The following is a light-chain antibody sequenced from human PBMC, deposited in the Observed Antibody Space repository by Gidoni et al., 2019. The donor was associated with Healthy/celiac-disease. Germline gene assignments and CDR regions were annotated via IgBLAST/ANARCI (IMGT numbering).Light chain of an antibody. CDR1: SSDVGGPNY. V-gene: IGLV2-14*01. CDR2: EVS. CDR3: SSYTSSSTVV. J-gene: IGLJ2*01. Sequence: QSALTQPASVSGSPGQSITISCTGTSSDVGGPNYVPWYQQHPGKAPKLMIYEVSNRPSGVSNRFSGSKSGNTASLTISGLQAEDEADYYCSSYTSSSTVVFGGGTKLTVL.